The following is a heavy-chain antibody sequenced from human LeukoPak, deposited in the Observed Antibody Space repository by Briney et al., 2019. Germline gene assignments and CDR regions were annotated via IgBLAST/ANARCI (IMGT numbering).Heavy chain of an antibody. V-gene: IGHV1-18*01. CDR2: ISAYNGNT. CDR3: ATGPKSGWLGVFDY. CDR1: GYTFTSYG. D-gene: IGHD6-19*01. J-gene: IGHJ4*02. Sequence: ASVKVSCKASGYTFTSYGISWVRQAPGQGLEWMGWISAYNGNTNYAQKFQGRVTMTEDTSTDTAYMELSSLRSEDTAVYYCATGPKSGWLGVFDYWGQGTLVTVSS.